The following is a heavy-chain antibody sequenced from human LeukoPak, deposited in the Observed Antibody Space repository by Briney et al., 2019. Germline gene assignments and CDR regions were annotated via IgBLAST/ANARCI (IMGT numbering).Heavy chain of an antibody. Sequence: SGPALVKPTKTLSLTCTFSGFSLSTSGMRVSWIRQPPGKALEWLARIDWDDDKFYSTSLKTRLTISKDTSKNQVVLTMTNMDPVDTATYYCAREELSGGIDYWGQGTLVTVSS. J-gene: IGHJ4*02. D-gene: IGHD3-10*01. V-gene: IGHV2-70*04. CDR3: AREELSGGIDY. CDR1: GFSLSTSGMR. CDR2: IDWDDDK.